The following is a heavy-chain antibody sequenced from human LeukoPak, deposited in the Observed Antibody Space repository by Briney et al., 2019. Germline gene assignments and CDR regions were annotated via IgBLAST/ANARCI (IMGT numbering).Heavy chain of an antibody. V-gene: IGHV3-23*01. CDR2: ISGSGGST. CDR3: AKALGYCSGGSCWVDY. CDR1: GFTFSKYA. Sequence: GGSLRLFCAASGFTFSKYAMTWVRQAPGKGLEWVSAISGSGGSTYYADSVKGRFTISRDNSKNTLYLQMNSLRAEDTAVYYCAKALGYCSGGSCWVDYWGQGTLVTVSS. D-gene: IGHD2-15*01. J-gene: IGHJ4*02.